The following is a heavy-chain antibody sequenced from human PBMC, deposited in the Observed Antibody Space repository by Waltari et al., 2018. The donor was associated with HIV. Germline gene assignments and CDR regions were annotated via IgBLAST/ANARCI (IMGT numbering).Heavy chain of an antibody. CDR2: IRTKTYGGTT. J-gene: IGHJ4*02. CDR1: GFNFGDYA. D-gene: IGHD3-22*01. V-gene: IGHV3-49*04. Sequence: EIQLVESGGGLVHPGQSLRLSCSTSGFNFGDYAIIWVRQAPGKGLEWVGLIRTKTYGGTTENAASVKGRFTISRDDSKSIAYLQMNGLKTEDTAVYFCSRQHDSSGYFTRGLFYFDYWGQGTLVTVSS. CDR3: SRQHDSSGYFTRGLFYFDY.